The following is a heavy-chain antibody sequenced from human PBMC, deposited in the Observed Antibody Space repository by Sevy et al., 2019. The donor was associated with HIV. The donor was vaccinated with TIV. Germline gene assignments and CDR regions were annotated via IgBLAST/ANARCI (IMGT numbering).Heavy chain of an antibody. J-gene: IGHJ4*02. CDR2: IKSKSDGGTT. D-gene: IGHD4-17*01. CDR1: GFTFHNAW. V-gene: IGHV3-15*01. CDR3: TSMTTVEGVFDF. Sequence: GGSLRLSCAASGFTFHNAWMSWVRQAPGKGLEWIGRIKSKSDGGTTDFAAPVKGRFTISRDDSRNKLFLQMNSLKTEDTAVYYCTSMTTVEGVFDFWGQGTLVTVSS.